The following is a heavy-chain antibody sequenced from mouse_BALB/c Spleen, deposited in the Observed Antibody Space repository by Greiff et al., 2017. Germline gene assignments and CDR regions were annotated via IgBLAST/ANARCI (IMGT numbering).Heavy chain of an antibody. J-gene: IGHJ2*01. D-gene: IGHD1-2*01. Sequence: EVQRVESGGGLVQPGGSRKLSCAASGFTFSSFGMHWVRQAPEKGLEWVAYISSGSSTIYYADTVKGRFTISRDNPKNTLFLQMTSLRSEDTAMYYCARSGLRQDFDYWGQGTTLTVSS. CDR2: ISSGSSTI. CDR3: ARSGLRQDFDY. V-gene: IGHV5-17*02. CDR1: GFTFSSFG.